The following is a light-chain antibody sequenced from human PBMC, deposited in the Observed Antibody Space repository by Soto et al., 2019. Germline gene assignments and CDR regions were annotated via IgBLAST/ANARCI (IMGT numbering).Light chain of an antibody. CDR1: SSNIGAGYD. Sequence: QSVLTQPPSVSGAPGQTVTISCTGRSSNIGAGYDVHWYQQLPGTAPKLLIHGNTNRPSGVPDRFSGSKSGTSASLAITGLQAEDEADYFCQSYDSSLSGRVVFGGGTKLTVL. CDR3: QSYDSSLSGRVV. V-gene: IGLV1-40*01. J-gene: IGLJ2*01. CDR2: GNT.